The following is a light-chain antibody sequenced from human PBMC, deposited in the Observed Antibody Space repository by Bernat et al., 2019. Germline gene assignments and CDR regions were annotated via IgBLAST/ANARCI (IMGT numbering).Light chain of an antibody. V-gene: IGLV2-14*03. J-gene: IGLJ1*01. CDR1: SSDIGSYNY. CDR2: AVA. Sequence: QSALTQPASVSGSPGQSITISCIGTSSDIGSYNYVSWYQQHPGKAPNLLIYAVANRPSGVSNRFSAPKSGNTASLTISGLQAEDESDYYCSSYTRSATYVFGTGTKVTVL. CDR3: SSYTRSATYV.